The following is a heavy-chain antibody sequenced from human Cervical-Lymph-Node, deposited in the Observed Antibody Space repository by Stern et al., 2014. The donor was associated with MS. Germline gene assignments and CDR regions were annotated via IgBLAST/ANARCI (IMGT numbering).Heavy chain of an antibody. D-gene: IGHD2-2*02. Sequence: EVQLLESGGGLVQPGGSLRLSCAASGFTFSSYDMHWVRQATGKGLEWVSAIGTAGDTYYPGSVKGRFTSSRENAKNSLYLQMNSLRAGDTAVYYCARAGYCSSTSCYTDYYYYGMDVWGQGTTVTVSS. V-gene: IGHV3-13*01. J-gene: IGHJ6*02. CDR2: IGTAGDT. CDR3: ARAGYCSSTSCYTDYYYYGMDV. CDR1: GFTFSSYD.